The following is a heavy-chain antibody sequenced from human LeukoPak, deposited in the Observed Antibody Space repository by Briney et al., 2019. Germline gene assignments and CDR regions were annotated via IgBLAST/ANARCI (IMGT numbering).Heavy chain of an antibody. CDR3: ARKTSYYDSSGYPNAFDI. V-gene: IGHV4-59*01. Sequence: SETLSLTCTVSGGSISGSYWSWIRQPPGKGLEWIAYMYNSGSTNYNPSLKSRVTISVDTSKNQFSLKLSSVTAADTAVYYCARKTSYYDSSGYPNAFDIWGQGTMVTVSS. CDR1: GGSISGSY. J-gene: IGHJ3*02. D-gene: IGHD3-22*01. CDR2: MYNSGST.